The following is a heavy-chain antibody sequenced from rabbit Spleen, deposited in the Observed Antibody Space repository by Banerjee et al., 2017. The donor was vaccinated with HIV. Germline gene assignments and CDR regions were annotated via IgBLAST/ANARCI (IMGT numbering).Heavy chain of an antibody. CDR3: ARELSADWGL. V-gene: IGHV1S45*01. J-gene: IGHJ4*01. CDR2: IVVSSGST. Sequence: QEQLVESGGGLVQPEGSLTLTCTASGFSFSSNYYMSWVRQAPGKGLEWIGFIVVSSGSTYYASWAKGRFTISKTSSTTVTLQMTSLTAADTATYFCARELSADWGLWGQGTLVTVS. D-gene: IGHD1-1*01. CDR1: GFSFSSNYY.